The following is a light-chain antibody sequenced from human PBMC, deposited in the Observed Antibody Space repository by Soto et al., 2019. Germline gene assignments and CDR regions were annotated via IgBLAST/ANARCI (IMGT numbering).Light chain of an antibody. CDR3: QQRYRTPPYT. J-gene: IGKJ2*01. CDR2: AAS. CDR1: QSISSY. Sequence: DIQMTQSPSSLSASVGDRVTITCRASQSISSYLNWYQQKPGKAPKLLIYAASSLQSGVPSRFSGSGSGTDFTLTISSLQPEDFATYYCQQRYRTPPYTFGQGTKLEIQ. V-gene: IGKV1-39*01.